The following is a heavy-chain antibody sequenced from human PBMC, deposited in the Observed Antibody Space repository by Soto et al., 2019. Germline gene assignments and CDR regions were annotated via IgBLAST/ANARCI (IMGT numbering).Heavy chain of an antibody. CDR3: ARARIDY. J-gene: IGHJ4*02. CDR2: INPEGSEK. Sequence: EVQLVESGGGLVQPGGSLRLSCAVSGFIFSDYWMTWVRQAPGKGLEWVATINPEGSEKYYADSLKGRFTISRDNAKNSLYLQMISLRAEDTALYYCARARIDYCGRGTLITVSS. V-gene: IGHV3-7*03. CDR1: GFIFSDYW.